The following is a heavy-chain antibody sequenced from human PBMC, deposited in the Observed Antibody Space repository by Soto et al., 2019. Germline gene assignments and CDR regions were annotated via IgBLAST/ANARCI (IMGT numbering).Heavy chain of an antibody. CDR3: ARVQLLAFDI. D-gene: IGHD4-4*01. J-gene: IGHJ3*02. CDR1: GGSISSGDYY. V-gene: IGHV4-30-4*01. CDR2: IYYSGST. Sequence: PSETLSLTCTVSGGSISSGDYYWSWIRQPPGKGLEWIGYIYYSGSTYYNASLKSRVTISIDTSKNQFSLKLSSVTAADTAVYYCARVQLLAFDIWGQGTMVTVSS.